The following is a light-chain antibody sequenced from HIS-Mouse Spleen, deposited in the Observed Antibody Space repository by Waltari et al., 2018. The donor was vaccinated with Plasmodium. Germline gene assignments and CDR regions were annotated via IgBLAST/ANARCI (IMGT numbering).Light chain of an antibody. J-gene: IGLJ3*02. CDR2: STS. CDR3: LLYYGGARV. CDR1: TGAVTSGYY. Sequence: QTVVTQEPSLTVSPGGTVTLTCASSTGAVTSGYYTTWFQQKPGQAPRALIYSTSNKHPWPPARFAGALLGGKAALTLSGVQPEDEAEYYCLLYYGGARVFGGGTKLTVL. V-gene: IGLV7-43*01.